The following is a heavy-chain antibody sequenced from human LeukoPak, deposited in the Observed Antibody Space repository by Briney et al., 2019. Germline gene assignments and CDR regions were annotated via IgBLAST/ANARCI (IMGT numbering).Heavy chain of an antibody. D-gene: IGHD1-1*01. Sequence: PGGSLRLSCAASGFAFSSYAMHWVRQAPGKGLEWVTVIRYDGSITYYADSVKGRFTISRDNSKNTLYLQMKSLRAEDTAVYYCAIDENWRTLDYWGQGTLVTVSS. J-gene: IGHJ4*02. CDR2: IRYDGSIT. CDR1: GFAFSSYA. CDR3: AIDENWRTLDY. V-gene: IGHV3-30*02.